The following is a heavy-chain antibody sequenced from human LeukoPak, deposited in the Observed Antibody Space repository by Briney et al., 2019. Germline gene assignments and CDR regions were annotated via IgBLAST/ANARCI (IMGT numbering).Heavy chain of an antibody. CDR3: VRDYYDSSGHHWGGPSGC. Sequence: GGSLRLSCAASGFKFDDYAMSWVRQAPGKGLEWVSAIKWNGGSTDYTDSVKGRFTISRDNAKNSLYLQMTSLRTEDTALYYCVRDYYDSSGHHWGGPSGCWGQGTLVTVSA. CDR2: IKWNGGST. D-gene: IGHD3-22*01. V-gene: IGHV3-20*04. J-gene: IGHJ4*02. CDR1: GFKFDDYA.